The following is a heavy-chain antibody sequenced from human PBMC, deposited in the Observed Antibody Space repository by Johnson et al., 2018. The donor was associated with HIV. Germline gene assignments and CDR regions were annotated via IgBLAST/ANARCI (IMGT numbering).Heavy chain of an antibody. J-gene: IGHJ3*02. CDR3: AKCIWGRSLIYAFDI. CDR2: ILHDGFKK. V-gene: IGHV3-30*18. D-gene: IGHD3-16*01. CDR1: GFTFSDYY. Sequence: VQLLESGGCLVKPGGSLRLSCAASGFTFSDYYMSWIRQAPGQGLEWVAIILHDGFKKYYADPVKGRFTISRDNSKNTLHLQMNSLRVEDSAGYYCAKCIWGRSLIYAFDIWGQGTMVTVSS.